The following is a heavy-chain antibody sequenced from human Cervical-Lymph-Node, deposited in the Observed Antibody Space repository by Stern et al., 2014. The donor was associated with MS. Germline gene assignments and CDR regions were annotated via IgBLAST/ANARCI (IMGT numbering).Heavy chain of an antibody. J-gene: IGHJ6*02. V-gene: IGHV3-53*01. CDR1: GFTVSSNY. Sequence: EVQLVESGGGLIQPGGSLRLSCAASGFTVSSNYMTWVRQAPGKGLEWVSILYSGGSSYYADSVKGRFTISRDNSNNTLYLQMNSLRAEDTAVYYCARGRGTTITTEYSYYYYGMDVRGQGTTVTVSS. CDR3: ARGRGTTITTEYSYYYYGMDV. CDR2: LYSGGSS. D-gene: IGHD4-11*01.